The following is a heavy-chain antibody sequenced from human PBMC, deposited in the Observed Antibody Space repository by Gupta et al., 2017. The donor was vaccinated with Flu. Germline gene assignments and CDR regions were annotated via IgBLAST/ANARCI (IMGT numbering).Heavy chain of an antibody. V-gene: IGHV3-53*01. CDR3: AKGRGISSGYYGYFDY. Sequence: EVQLVAPGGGLIQPGGSLRLSCAASGFSVSNNYMRWFRQAPGKGLEWVSVIYRGGNTYYADSVKGRFTISRDNSKNTLYLQMNSLSVEDTAVYYGAKGRGISSGYYGYFDYWGQGTLVTVSS. D-gene: IGHD3-22*01. CDR1: GFSVSNNY. CDR2: IYRGGNT. J-gene: IGHJ4*02.